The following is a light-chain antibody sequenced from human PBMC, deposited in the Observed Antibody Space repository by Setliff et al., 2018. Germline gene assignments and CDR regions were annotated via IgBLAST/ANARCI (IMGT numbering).Light chain of an antibody. CDR2: DVS. CDR3: SSYTSGSPLYV. V-gene: IGLV2-14*01. Sequence: SALTQPASVSGSPGQSITISCTGTSSDVGAYNYVSWYQQHPGKAPKLMIYDVSNRPSGVSNRFSGSKSGNTASLTISGLQAEDEADYYCSSYTSGSPLYVFGAGTKV. CDR1: SSDVGAYNY. J-gene: IGLJ1*01.